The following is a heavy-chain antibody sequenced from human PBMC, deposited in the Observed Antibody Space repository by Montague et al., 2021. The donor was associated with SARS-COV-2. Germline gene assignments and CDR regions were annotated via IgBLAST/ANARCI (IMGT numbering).Heavy chain of an antibody. D-gene: IGHD3-10*01. CDR2: ISYDGSNK. Sequence: SLRLSCAASGFTFSSYAMHWVRQAPGKGLEWVAVISYDGSNKYYADSVKGRFTISGDNSKNTLYLQMNSLRAEDTAVYYCARAAQKQYVLLWFGELLHDAFYIWGPGTMVTVSS. CDR1: GFTFSSYA. J-gene: IGHJ3*02. CDR3: ARAAQKQYVLLWFGELLHDAFYI. V-gene: IGHV3-30-3*01.